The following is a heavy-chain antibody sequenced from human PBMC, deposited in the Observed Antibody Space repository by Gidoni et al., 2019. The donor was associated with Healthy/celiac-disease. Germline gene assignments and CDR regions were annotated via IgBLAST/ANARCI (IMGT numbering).Heavy chain of an antibody. CDR3: ARRVDFWSGYAMGYFDY. J-gene: IGHJ4*02. CDR1: GGSISSSSYY. CDR2: IYYRGST. Sequence: QLQLQESGPGLVKPSETLSLTCTVAGGSISSSSYYWGGIRQPPGKGLDWIGSIYYRGSTYYPPSLQSRVPISVDTSKNQFSLKLSSVTAADTAVYYCARRVDFWSGYAMGYFDYWGQGTLVTVSS. D-gene: IGHD3-3*01. V-gene: IGHV4-39*01.